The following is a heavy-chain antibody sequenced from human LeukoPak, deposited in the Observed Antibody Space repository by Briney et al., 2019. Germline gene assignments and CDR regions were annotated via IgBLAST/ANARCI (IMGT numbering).Heavy chain of an antibody. J-gene: IGHJ5*02. Sequence: PGGSLRLSCAASGFTFSSYWMHWVRQVPGKGLVWVSRINNDGSSTSYADSVKGRFTISRDNAKNTLYLQMNSLRAEDTAVYYCARPTKEGSSWYWWFDPWGQGTLVTVSS. CDR3: ARPTKEGSSWYWWFDP. CDR1: GFTFSSYW. V-gene: IGHV3-74*01. CDR2: INNDGSST. D-gene: IGHD6-13*01.